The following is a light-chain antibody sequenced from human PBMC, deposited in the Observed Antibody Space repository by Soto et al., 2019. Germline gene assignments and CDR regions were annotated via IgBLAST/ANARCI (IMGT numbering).Light chain of an antibody. Sequence: QPVLTQPPSASGTPGQRVTISCSGSSSNIGSKTVSWYQQHPGPAPKLLIYSNNQRPSFVRARFSGSKSGTSASLAISGLQSDDEADYYCAAWDDSLKGPVFGGGTKLTVL. CDR3: AAWDDSLKGPV. J-gene: IGLJ2*01. V-gene: IGLV1-44*01. CDR2: SNN. CDR1: SSNIGSKT.